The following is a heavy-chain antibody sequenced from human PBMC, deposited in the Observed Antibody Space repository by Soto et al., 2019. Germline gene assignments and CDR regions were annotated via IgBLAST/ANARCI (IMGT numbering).Heavy chain of an antibody. D-gene: IGHD6-13*01. CDR3: VRRHVSATGIDWFDP. Sequence: VKVSCXASGYTFTSYGIHWVRQAPGQRLGWMGWINAANGDTKYSPKFQGRVTITRDTSASTAYMELSSLRSEDTAVYYCVRRHVSATGIDWFDPWGQGTLVTVSS. J-gene: IGHJ5*02. CDR2: INAANGDT. V-gene: IGHV1-3*01. CDR1: GYTFTSYG.